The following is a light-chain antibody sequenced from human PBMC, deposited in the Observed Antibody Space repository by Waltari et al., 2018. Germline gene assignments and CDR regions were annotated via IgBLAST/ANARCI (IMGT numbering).Light chain of an antibody. CDR2: WAS. V-gene: IGKV4-1*01. Sequence: IVMTQSPDSLAVSLGERATINCKSSQTVLYSSNNKNYLAWYQQKPRLPPQLLIYWASTRESGVPDRFSGSGSGTDFTRTISSLQAEDVAVYYCQQYYNTPLTFGGGTKVEIK. J-gene: IGKJ4*01. CDR1: QTVLYSSNNKNY. CDR3: QQYYNTPLT.